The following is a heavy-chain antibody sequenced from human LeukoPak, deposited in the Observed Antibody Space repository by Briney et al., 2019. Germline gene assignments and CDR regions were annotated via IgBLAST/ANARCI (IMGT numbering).Heavy chain of an antibody. Sequence: PGGSLRLSCAASGFTFSSYSMNWVRQAPGKGLEWVSSISSSSSYIYYADSVKGRFTISRDNAKNSLYLQMNSLRAEDTAVYYCARDTAYKDAFDIWGQGTMVTVSS. CDR1: GFTFSSYS. J-gene: IGHJ3*02. CDR3: ARDTAYKDAFDI. D-gene: IGHD1-14*01. V-gene: IGHV3-21*01. CDR2: ISSSSSYI.